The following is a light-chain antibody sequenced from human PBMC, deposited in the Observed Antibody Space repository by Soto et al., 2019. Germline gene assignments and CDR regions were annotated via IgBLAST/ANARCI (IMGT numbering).Light chain of an antibody. J-gene: IGKJ1*01. CDR1: QRISTW. Sequence: DIQMTQSPSTLSASVGDRVTITCRASQRISTWLAWYQQKPGKAPKLLIYKASSLESGVPSRFSGSGSGTEFTLTISSLQPDDFATYFCHQYNSYWTFGQGTKVEVK. V-gene: IGKV1-5*03. CDR2: KAS. CDR3: HQYNSYWT.